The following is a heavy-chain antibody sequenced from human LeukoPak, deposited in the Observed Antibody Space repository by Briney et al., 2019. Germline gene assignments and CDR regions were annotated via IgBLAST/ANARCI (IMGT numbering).Heavy chain of an antibody. V-gene: IGHV4-38-2*02. Sequence: SETLSLTCIVSGYSINSGYHWGWIRQPPGKGLEWIVSIYHSGSSYYNPSLKSRVTTSTDTSKNQFSLKLSSVTAADTAVYYCARHYLYDTSGDGTYYFDYWGPGTLVTVSS. D-gene: IGHD3-22*01. CDR3: ARHYLYDTSGDGTYYFDY. CDR2: IYHSGSS. J-gene: IGHJ4*02. CDR1: GYSINSGYH.